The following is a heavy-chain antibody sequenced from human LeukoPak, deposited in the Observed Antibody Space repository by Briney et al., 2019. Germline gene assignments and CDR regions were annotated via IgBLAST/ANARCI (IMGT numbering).Heavy chain of an antibody. J-gene: IGHJ3*02. CDR2: ISYDGSNK. CDR1: GFTFSSYA. D-gene: IGHD6-6*01. Sequence: GGSLRLSCAASGFTFSSYAMHWVRQAPGKGLEWVAVISYDGSNKYYADSVKRRFTISRDNSKNTMYLQMNSLRAEDTAVYYCARDGYGSSFDLGVAFDIWGQGTMVTVSS. CDR3: ARDGYGSSFDLGVAFDI. V-gene: IGHV3-30-3*01.